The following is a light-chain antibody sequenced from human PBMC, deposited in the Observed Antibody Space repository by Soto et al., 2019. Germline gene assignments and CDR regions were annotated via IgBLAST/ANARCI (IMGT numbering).Light chain of an antibody. CDR2: LGS. Sequence: DIVMTQSPLSLPVTPGEPASISCRSSQSLLHSNGYNFLDWYLQKPGQSPQLLIYLGSNRASGVPDRFSGSRSGTDFTLKISRVEAEDVWVYYCMQAVQTPPYTFGQGTKLEIK. CDR1: QSLLHSNGYNF. V-gene: IGKV2-28*01. CDR3: MQAVQTPPYT. J-gene: IGKJ2*01.